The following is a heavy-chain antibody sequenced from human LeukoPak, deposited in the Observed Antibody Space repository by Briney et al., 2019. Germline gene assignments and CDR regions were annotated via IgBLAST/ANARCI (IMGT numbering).Heavy chain of an antibody. Sequence: GGSLRLSCAASGFTFSDYAMHWVRQAPGKELKYVSAISYNGNGKHYADSVKGRFTISRDNSKNTLFLQMDSLRAEDTAVYYCAKGGFGRPFDYWGQGTLVTVSS. D-gene: IGHD3-10*01. CDR1: GFTFSDYA. CDR2: ISYNGNGK. J-gene: IGHJ4*02. V-gene: IGHV3-64*02. CDR3: AKGGFGRPFDY.